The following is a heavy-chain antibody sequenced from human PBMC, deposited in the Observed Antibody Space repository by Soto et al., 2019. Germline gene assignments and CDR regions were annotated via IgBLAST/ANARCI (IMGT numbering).Heavy chain of an antibody. CDR1: GFTFSSYA. V-gene: IGHV3-30-3*01. CDR2: ISYDGSNK. J-gene: IGHJ1*01. D-gene: IGHD6-19*01. CDR3: ARGRQWLPPRAEYFQH. Sequence: ESGGGVVQPGRSLRLSCAASGFTFSSYAMHWVRQAPGKGLEWVAVISYDGSNKYYADSVKGRFTISRDNSKNTLYLQMNSLRAEDTAVYYCARGRQWLPPRAEYFQHWGQGTLVTVSS.